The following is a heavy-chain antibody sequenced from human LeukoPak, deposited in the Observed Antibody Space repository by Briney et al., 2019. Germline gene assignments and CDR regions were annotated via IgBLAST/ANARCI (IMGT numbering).Heavy chain of an antibody. J-gene: IGHJ4*02. CDR2: ISSSSSYI. D-gene: IGHD5-12*01. Sequence: GGSLRLSCAASGFTFSSYSMNWVRQAPGKGLEWVSSISSSSSYIYYADSVKGRFTISRDNAKNSLYLQMNSLRAEDTAVYYCGRGSGYDLGNFDYWGQGTLVTVSS. V-gene: IGHV3-21*01. CDR3: GRGSGYDLGNFDY. CDR1: GFTFSSYS.